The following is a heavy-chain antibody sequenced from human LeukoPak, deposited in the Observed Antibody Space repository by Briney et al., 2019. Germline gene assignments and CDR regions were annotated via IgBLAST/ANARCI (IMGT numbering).Heavy chain of an antibody. CDR3: ARVGRSSYYYDSSGYYSLDY. J-gene: IGHJ4*02. D-gene: IGHD3-22*01. CDR1: GGSISSGGYY. V-gene: IGHV4-31*03. CDR2: IYYSGST. Sequence: PSETLSLTCTVSGGSISSGGYYWSWIRQPPGKGREWIGYIYYSGSTYYNPSLKSRVTISVDTSKNQFSLKLSSVTAADTAVYYCARVGRSSYYYDSSGYYSLDYWGQGTLVTVSS.